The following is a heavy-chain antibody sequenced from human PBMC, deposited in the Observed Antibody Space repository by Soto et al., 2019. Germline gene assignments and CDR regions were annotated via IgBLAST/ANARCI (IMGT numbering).Heavy chain of an antibody. D-gene: IGHD3-10*01. J-gene: IGHJ5*02. CDR3: ARRGHYITMVRGVKHWFDP. CDR1: GDSVSSNSAA. V-gene: IGHV6-1*01. CDR2: TYYRSKWYN. Sequence: SQTLSLTCAISGDSVSSNSAAWNWIRQSPSRGLEWLGRTYYRSKWYNDYAVSVKSRITINPDTSKNQFSLQLNSVTPEDTAVYYCARRGHYITMVRGVKHWFDPWGQGTLVTVSS.